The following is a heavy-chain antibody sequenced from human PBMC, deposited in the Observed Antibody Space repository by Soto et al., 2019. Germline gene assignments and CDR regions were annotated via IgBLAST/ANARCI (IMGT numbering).Heavy chain of an antibody. J-gene: IGHJ4*02. V-gene: IGHV3-13*01. CDR1: GFTFSNYD. CDR3: ARGRLISLYYFDY. CDR2: IGTAGDT. Sequence: EVQLVESGGGLVQPGGSLRLSCAASGFTFSNYDMHCVRQVTGKGLEWVSTIGTAGDTYYPGSVKGRFTISRENAKNSLYLQMNSLRAEDMAVYYCARGRLISLYYFDYWGQGTLVTVSS. D-gene: IGHD2-15*01.